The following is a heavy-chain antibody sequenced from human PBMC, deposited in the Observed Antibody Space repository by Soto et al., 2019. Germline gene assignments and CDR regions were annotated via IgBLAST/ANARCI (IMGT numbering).Heavy chain of an antibody. CDR1: GGTFSSYA. V-gene: IGHV1-69*06. CDR2: IIPIFGTA. J-gene: IGHJ5*02. CDR3: ARDYTGPALAVITTRYWFDP. D-gene: IGHD6-19*01. Sequence: ASVKVSCKASGGTFSSYAISWVRQAPGQGLEWMGGIIPIFGTANYAQKFQGRVTITADKSTSTAYMELSSLRSEDTAVYYCARDYTGPALAVITTRYWFDPWGQGTLVTVSS.